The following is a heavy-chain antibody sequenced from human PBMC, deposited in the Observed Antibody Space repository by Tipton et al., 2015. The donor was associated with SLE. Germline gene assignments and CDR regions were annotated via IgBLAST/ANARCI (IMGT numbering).Heavy chain of an antibody. Sequence: TLSLTCAVYGESFTGYYWTWIRQPPGKGLEWIADISHSGGADYNPSLKSRVTIAVDTSKNQFSLKLSSVTAADTAVYYCARRSSSSNWFDPWGQGTLVTVSS. CDR2: ISHSGGA. V-gene: IGHV4-34*01. CDR3: ARRSSSSNWFDP. CDR1: GESFTGYY. D-gene: IGHD6-13*01. J-gene: IGHJ5*02.